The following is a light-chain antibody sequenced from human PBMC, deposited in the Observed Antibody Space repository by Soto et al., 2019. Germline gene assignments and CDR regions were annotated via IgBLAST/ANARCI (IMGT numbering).Light chain of an antibody. V-gene: IGKV3-20*01. CDR2: GAS. Sequence: EVVLTQSPGTLSLSLGEKATLSCRAIQSVTTYLAWYQQKPGQAPRLLIYGASGRAAGIPDRFSGSGSGTDFTLAISKLEPDGFAVYYCQQYAGSPLTFGGGTKVDFK. CDR1: QSVTTY. CDR3: QQYAGSPLT. J-gene: IGKJ4*01.